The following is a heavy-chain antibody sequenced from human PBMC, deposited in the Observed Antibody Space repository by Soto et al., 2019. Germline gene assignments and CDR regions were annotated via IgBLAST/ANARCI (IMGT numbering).Heavy chain of an antibody. CDR3: AREVVVAATYDY. V-gene: IGHV4-59*01. CDR1: GGSISSYY. D-gene: IGHD2-15*01. CDR2: IYYSGST. J-gene: IGHJ4*02. Sequence: PSETLSLTCTVSGGSISSYYWSWIRQSPGKGLEWIGYIYYSGSTNYNPSLKSRVTISVDTSKNQFSLKLSSVTAADTAVYYCAREVVVAATYDYWGQGTQVTVSS.